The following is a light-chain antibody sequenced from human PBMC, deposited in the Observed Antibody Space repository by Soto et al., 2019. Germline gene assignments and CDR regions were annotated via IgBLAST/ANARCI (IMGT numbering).Light chain of an antibody. CDR3: QQSYSTPYT. Sequence: IQMTQSPSSLSASVGDRVTITCRASQRVTTYLNWYQQKPGKAPKLLISTASTLQRGVPSRFSGSGSGTDVTLTITTLQPGDFATYFCQQSYSTPYTFGQGTKLEIK. J-gene: IGKJ2*01. CDR1: QRVTTY. V-gene: IGKV1-39*01. CDR2: TAS.